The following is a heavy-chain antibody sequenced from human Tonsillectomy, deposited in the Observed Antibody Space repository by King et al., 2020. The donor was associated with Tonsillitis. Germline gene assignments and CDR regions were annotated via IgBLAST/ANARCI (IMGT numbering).Heavy chain of an antibody. J-gene: IGHJ4*02. CDR2: IIPIFGTA. D-gene: IGHD4-11*01. Sequence: VQLVESGAEVKKPGSSVKVSCKASGGTFSTYAISWVRQAPGQGLEWMGGIIPIFGTANYAQKFQGRVTITADASTSTPYMELSSLRSEDTAVYYCARAPMTTRYFDYWGKGTLVTVSS. CDR3: ARAPMTTRYFDY. V-gene: IGHV1-69*01. CDR1: GGTFSTYA.